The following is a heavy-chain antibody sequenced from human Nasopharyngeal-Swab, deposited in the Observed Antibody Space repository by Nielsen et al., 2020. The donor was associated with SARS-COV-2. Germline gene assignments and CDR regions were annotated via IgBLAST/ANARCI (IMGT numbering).Heavy chain of an antibody. Sequence: SETLSLTCTVSGGSISSSSYYWRWIRQPPGKGLEWIGSIYYSGSTYYNPSLKSRVTISVDTSKNQFSLKLSSVTAADTAVYYCVGSSWYGDYYYYGMDVWGQGTTVTVSS. D-gene: IGHD6-13*01. CDR3: VGSSWYGDYYYYGMDV. CDR2: IYYSGST. CDR1: GGSISSSSYY. V-gene: IGHV4-39*07. J-gene: IGHJ6*02.